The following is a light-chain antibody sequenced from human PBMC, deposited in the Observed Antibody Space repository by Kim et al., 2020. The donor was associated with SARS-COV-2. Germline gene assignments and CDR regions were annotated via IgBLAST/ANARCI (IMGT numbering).Light chain of an antibody. CDR1: QSVSSNY. Sequence: PGERATLSCRASQSVSSNYFAWYHQIPGQAPRLLISGASTRATGIPDRFIGSGSGTDFTLTISRLEPEDFGVYYCHQYSSSTRTFGQGTKLE. V-gene: IGKV3-20*01. J-gene: IGKJ2*01. CDR3: HQYSSSTRT. CDR2: GAS.